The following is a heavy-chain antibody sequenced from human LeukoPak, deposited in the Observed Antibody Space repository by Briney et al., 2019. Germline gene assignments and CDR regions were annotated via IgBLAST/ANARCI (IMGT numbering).Heavy chain of an antibody. CDR3: ARVGYSSPFDY. Sequence: PGGSLRLSCAASGFTFSNYGMHWVRQAPGKGLEWVALIWYDGSNKYYADSVKGRFTISRDNSKNTLYLQMNSLRAEDTAVYYCARVGYSSPFDYWGQGTLVTVAS. V-gene: IGHV3-33*01. CDR1: GFTFSNYG. CDR2: IWYDGSNK. D-gene: IGHD6-13*01. J-gene: IGHJ4*02.